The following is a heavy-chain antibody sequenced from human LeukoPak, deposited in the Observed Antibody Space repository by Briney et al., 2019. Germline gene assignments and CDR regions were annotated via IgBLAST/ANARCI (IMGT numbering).Heavy chain of an antibody. J-gene: IGHJ3*02. CDR2: IYSGGST. Sequence: GGSLRLSCAASGFTVSSNYMSWVRQAPGKGLEWVSVIYSGGSTYYADSVKARFTISRDNSKNTLYLQMNSLRAEDTAVYYCARRIPAPDPHAFDIWGQGTMVTVSS. V-gene: IGHV3-66*04. CDR1: GFTVSSNY. D-gene: IGHD6-13*01. CDR3: ARRIPAPDPHAFDI.